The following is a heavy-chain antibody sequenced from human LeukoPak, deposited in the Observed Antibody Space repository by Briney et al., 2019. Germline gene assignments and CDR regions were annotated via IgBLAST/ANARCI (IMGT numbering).Heavy chain of an antibody. CDR2: INHSGST. Sequence: SETLSLTCAVYGGSFSGYYWSWIRQPPGKGLEWIGEINHSGSTNYNPSLKSRVTISVDTSKNQFSLKLSSVTAADTAVYYCARQLYQLPFDYWGQGTLVTVSS. J-gene: IGHJ4*02. D-gene: IGHD2-2*01. CDR3: ARQLYQLPFDY. V-gene: IGHV4-34*01. CDR1: GGSFSGYY.